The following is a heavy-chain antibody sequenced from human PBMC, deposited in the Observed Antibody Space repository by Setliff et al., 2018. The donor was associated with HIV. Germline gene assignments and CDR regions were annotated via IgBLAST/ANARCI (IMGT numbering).Heavy chain of an antibody. CDR3: ARGDNWNYIGRPSLYMDV. CDR2: INPNSGGT. CDR1: GYTFNGYY. V-gene: IGHV1-2*06. J-gene: IGHJ6*03. D-gene: IGHD1-7*01. Sequence: ASVKVSCKASGYTFNGYYMHWVRQAPGQGLQWMGRINPNSGGTNYAQKFQGRVTMTRDTSISTAYMELSRLSSDDTAVYYCARGDNWNYIGRPSLYMDVWGRGTTVTVSS.